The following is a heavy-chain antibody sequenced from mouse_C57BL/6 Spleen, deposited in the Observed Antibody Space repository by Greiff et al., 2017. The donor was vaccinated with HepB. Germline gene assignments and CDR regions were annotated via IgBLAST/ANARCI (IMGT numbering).Heavy chain of an antibody. Sequence: QLQQSGPELVKPGASVKISCKASGYSFTDYNMNWVKQSNGKSLEWIGVINPNYGTTSYNQKFKGKATLTVDQSSSTAYMQLNSLTSEDSAVYYCARSTTTVVDWYFDVWGTGTTVTVSS. D-gene: IGHD1-1*01. CDR2: INPNYGTT. CDR3: ARSTTTVVDWYFDV. J-gene: IGHJ1*03. CDR1: GYSFTDYN. V-gene: IGHV1-39*01.